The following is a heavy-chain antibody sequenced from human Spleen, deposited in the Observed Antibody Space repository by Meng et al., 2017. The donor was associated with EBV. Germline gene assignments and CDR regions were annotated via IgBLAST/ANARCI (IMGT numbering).Heavy chain of an antibody. CDR3: ARAPNDGYHPLGY. Sequence: HAQLPESGPGLVTPSGTLSLTCAVSGGTISSSNWWSWVRQPPGKGLEWIGEIYPSGSTNYNPSLKSRVTISVDKSKNQFSLRLNSVTAADTAVYYCARAPNDGYHPLGYWGQGTLVTVSS. CDR1: GGTISSSNW. CDR2: IYPSGST. J-gene: IGHJ4*02. D-gene: IGHD5-24*01. V-gene: IGHV4-4*02.